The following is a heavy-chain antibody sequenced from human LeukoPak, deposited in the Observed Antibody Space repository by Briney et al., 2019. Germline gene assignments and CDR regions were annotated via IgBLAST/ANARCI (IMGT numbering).Heavy chain of an antibody. CDR1: GGSISSSSYY. CDR3: ARRYCGGDCTFDWFDP. CDR2: IYYSGST. Sequence: PSETLSLTCTVSGGSISSSSYYWGWIRQPPGKGLEWIRSIYYSGSTYYNPSLKSRVTISVDTSKNQFSLKLSSVTAADTAVYYCARRYCGGDCTFDWFDPWGQGTLVTVSS. J-gene: IGHJ5*02. V-gene: IGHV4-39*01. D-gene: IGHD2-21*02.